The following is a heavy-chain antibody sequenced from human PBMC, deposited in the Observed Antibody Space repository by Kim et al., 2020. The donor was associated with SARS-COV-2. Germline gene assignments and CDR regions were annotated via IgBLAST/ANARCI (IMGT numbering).Heavy chain of an antibody. J-gene: IGHJ6*02. V-gene: IGHV3-74*01. Sequence: GGSLRLSCAVSGSTFTNSWMHWVRQGPGKGLVWVSFIDQDGSTTAYADSVKGRFIISRDHAKNMVYLQIHNLRAEDTAVYYCATNSAGAPNGLDVWGQGTKVTVSS. CDR2: IDQDGSTT. D-gene: IGHD1-26*01. CDR3: ATNSAGAPNGLDV. CDR1: GSTFTNSW.